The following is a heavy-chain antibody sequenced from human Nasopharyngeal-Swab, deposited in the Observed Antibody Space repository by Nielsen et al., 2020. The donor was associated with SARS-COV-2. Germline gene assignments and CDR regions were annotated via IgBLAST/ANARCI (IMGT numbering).Heavy chain of an antibody. J-gene: IGHJ4*02. CDR3: ARGGYDYVWGSYPSGPSTFNY. CDR1: GFTFSSYS. V-gene: IGHV3-48*02. Sequence: GESLKISCAASGFTFSSYSMNWVRQAPGKGLEWVSYISSSSSTIYYADSVKGRITISRDNAKNSLYLQMNSLRDEDTAVYYCARGGYDYVWGSYPSGPSTFNYWGQGTLVTVSS. D-gene: IGHD3-16*02. CDR2: ISSSSSTI.